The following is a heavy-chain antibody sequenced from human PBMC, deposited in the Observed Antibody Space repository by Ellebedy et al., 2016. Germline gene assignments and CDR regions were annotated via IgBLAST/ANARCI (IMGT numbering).Heavy chain of an antibody. V-gene: IGHV4-59*01. J-gene: IGHJ3*01. CDR1: GVSISSDY. D-gene: IGHD1-1*01. Sequence: SETLSLTCNVSGVSISSDYWNWIRRPPGKGLEWIGYVFHTGTTNYSPSLKSRVTMSVDTSKSQFSLGLTSVTAADTAVYYCAKWNGDWNAYDVWGQGTMVTVSS. CDR3: AKWNGDWNAYDV. CDR2: VFHTGTT.